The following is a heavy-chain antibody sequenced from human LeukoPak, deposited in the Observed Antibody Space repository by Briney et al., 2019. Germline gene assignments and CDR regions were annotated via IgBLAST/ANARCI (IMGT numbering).Heavy chain of an antibody. CDR2: IKQDGSDK. CDR3: ARWGVHDLLLCDY. D-gene: IGHD2-2*01. J-gene: IGHJ4*02. Sequence: GGSLRLSCAVSGFTFSTYWLNWVRQAPGKGLEWVSTIKQDGSDKYYVDSVKGRFIISRDNAKNSLYLQMNTLRAEDTGAYYCARWGVHDLLLCDYWGQGTLVTVSS. CDR1: GFTFSTYW. V-gene: IGHV3-7*01.